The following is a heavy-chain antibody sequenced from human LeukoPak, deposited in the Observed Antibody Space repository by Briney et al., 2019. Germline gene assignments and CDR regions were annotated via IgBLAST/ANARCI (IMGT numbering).Heavy chain of an antibody. V-gene: IGHV3-7*03. CDR1: GFTFSIYW. CDR3: ARVISPSGY. CDR2: INQDGSQK. J-gene: IGHJ4*02. Sequence: GGSLRLSCAASGFTFSIYWMSWVRQAPGKGLEWVANINQDGSQKYYVDSVKGRFTISRDNAKNSFFLQMSSLRAEDTAVYYCARVISPSGYWGQGTLVTVSS. D-gene: IGHD3-3*02.